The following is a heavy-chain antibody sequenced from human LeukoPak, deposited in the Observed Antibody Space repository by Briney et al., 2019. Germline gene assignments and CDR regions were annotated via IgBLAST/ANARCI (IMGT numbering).Heavy chain of an antibody. CDR2: MNPNSGNT. CDR1: GYTFTSYD. V-gene: IGHV1-8*01. CDR3: ARGRVHELLYLCY. D-gene: IGHD3-10*01. Sequence: ASVKVSCKASGYTFTSYDINWVRQATGQGLKWMGWMNPNSGNTGYAQKFQGRVTMTRNTSISTAYMELCSLRSEDTAVYYCARGRVHELLYLCYWGQGTLVTVSS. J-gene: IGHJ4*02.